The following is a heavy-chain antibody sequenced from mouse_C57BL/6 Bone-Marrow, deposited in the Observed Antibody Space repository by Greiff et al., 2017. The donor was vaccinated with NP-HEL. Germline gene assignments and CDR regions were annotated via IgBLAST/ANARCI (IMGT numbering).Heavy chain of an antibody. CDR1: GYTITSYW. CDR2: IYPGSGST. Sequence: QVQLQQPVAELVKPGASVKMSCKASGYTITSYWITWVKQRPGQGLEWIGDIYPGSGSTNYNEKFKSKATLTVDTSSSTAYMQLSSLTSEDSAVYYCASRKGYFDVWGTGTTVTVSS. J-gene: IGHJ1*03. D-gene: IGHD1-3*01. CDR3: ASRKGYFDV. V-gene: IGHV1-55*01.